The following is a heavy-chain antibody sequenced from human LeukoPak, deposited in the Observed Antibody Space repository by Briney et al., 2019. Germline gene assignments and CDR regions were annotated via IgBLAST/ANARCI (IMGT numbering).Heavy chain of an antibody. Sequence: GGSLRLSCAASGFTFTRFWLTWVRQSPGKGLEWVANINPDGTKTTYVDSVEGRFAISRDNAKNSVFLLMTSLRAEDTAMYYCATAPASVDSSWGQGTLVAVSS. CDR1: GFTFTRFW. CDR3: ATAPASVDSS. CDR2: INPDGTKT. V-gene: IGHV3-7*01. J-gene: IGHJ5*02. D-gene: IGHD3-3*01.